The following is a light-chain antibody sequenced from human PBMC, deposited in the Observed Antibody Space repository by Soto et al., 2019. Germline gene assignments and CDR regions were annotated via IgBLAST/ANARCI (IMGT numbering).Light chain of an antibody. CDR2: SAT. J-gene: IGKJ1*01. Sequence: ALQMTPSPTPPSASVGDRVLITFRGSQDISKDLGWYQQKPGKAPKFLIYSATSTQSGVPSTFSGSGFGTDFTLTISSLQPEDFATYYCLQDHDYPRTFGQGTKVDIK. V-gene: IGKV1-6*02. CDR1: QDISKD. CDR3: LQDHDYPRT.